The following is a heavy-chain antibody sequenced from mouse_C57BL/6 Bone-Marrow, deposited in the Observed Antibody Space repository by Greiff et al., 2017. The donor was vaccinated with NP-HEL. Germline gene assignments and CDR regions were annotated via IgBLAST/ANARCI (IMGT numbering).Heavy chain of an antibody. CDR1: GFTFSSYG. CDR3: ARHEGMDY. J-gene: IGHJ4*01. V-gene: IGHV5-6*01. Sequence: EVQLVESGGDLVKPGGSLKLSCAASGFTFSSYGMSWVRQTPDKRLEWVATISRGGSYTYYTHSVKGRVTMSRDNAKNTLYLQMSSLKSEDTAMYYCARHEGMDYGGQGTSVTVS. CDR2: ISRGGSYT.